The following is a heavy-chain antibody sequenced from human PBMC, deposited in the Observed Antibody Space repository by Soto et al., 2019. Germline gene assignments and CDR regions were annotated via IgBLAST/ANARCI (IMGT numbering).Heavy chain of an antibody. CDR1: GGSFSGYY. CDR2: INHSGST. J-gene: IGHJ4*02. D-gene: IGHD6-6*01. Sequence: SETLSLTCAVYGGSFSGYYWSWIRQPPGKGLEWIGEINHSGSTNYNPSLKSRVTISVDTSKNQFSLKLSSVTAADTAVYYCARTGLGSSSDYWGQGTLVTVPQ. V-gene: IGHV4-34*01. CDR3: ARTGLGSSSDY.